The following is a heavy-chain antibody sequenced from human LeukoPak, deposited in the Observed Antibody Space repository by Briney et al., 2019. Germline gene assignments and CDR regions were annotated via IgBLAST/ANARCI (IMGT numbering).Heavy chain of an antibody. CDR2: LYSGGSA. Sequence: AGGSLRLSCAASGFTFSSYSMNWVRQAPGKGLEWVTVLYSGGSAYYADSVRGRFTISRHNLKNMLYLDMNNLRAEDTAIYYCARQYSGSYIDYWGQRTLVTVSS. V-gene: IGHV3-66*04. J-gene: IGHJ4*02. CDR1: GFTFSSYS. D-gene: IGHD1-26*01. CDR3: ARQYSGSYIDY.